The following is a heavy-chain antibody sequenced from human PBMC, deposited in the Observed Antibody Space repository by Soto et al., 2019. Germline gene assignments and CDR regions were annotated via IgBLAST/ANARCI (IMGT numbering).Heavy chain of an antibody. D-gene: IGHD4-4*01. CDR1: GFTFSDHY. CDR3: ARASYSPPAFDI. V-gene: IGHV3-72*01. Sequence: PGGSLRLSCAASGFTFSDHYMDWVRQAPGKGLEWVGRSRNKANSYTTEYAASVKGRFTVSRDDSKNSLYLQMNGLKTEDTAVYYCARASYSPPAFDIWGPGAVVTVSS. CDR2: SRNKANSYTT. J-gene: IGHJ3*02.